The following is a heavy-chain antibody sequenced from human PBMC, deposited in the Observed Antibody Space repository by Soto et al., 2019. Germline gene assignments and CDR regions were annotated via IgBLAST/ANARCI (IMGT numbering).Heavy chain of an antibody. J-gene: IGHJ6*02. D-gene: IGHD3-10*01. V-gene: IGHV4-59*12. CDR1: GDSISPSY. CDR2: IHHSGKS. Sequence: PSETLSLTCAVSGDSISPSYWTWIRQSPGKGLECIGCIHHSGKSNYSPSLRSRVTMSVDTSKNQFSLKLSSVTAADTAVYYCASSTPWGFGELYYYGMDVWGQGTTVTVSS. CDR3: ASSTPWGFGELYYYGMDV.